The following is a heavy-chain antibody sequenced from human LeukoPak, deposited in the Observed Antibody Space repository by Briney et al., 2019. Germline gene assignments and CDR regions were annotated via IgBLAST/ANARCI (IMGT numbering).Heavy chain of an antibody. CDR1: AYTFTDYF. J-gene: IGHJ4*02. D-gene: IGHD3-9*01. CDR3: ARDGDILPGYLDY. CDR2: INPNSGGT. Sequence: ASVNVSCKTSAYTFTDYFLHWVRQAPGQGLEWIGWINPNSGGTYYAQQFQGWVTKTTDTSIITASIDMSRLRPDATARYYCARDGDILPGYLDYWGQGTLVTVSS. V-gene: IGHV1-2*04.